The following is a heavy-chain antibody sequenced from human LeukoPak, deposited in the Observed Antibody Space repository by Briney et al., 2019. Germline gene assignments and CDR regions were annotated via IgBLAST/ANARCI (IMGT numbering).Heavy chain of an antibody. D-gene: IGHD6-13*01. CDR2: ISWNSGSI. Sequence: PGGSLRLSCAASRFTFDDYAMHWVRQAPGKGLEWVSGISWNSGSIGYADSVKGRFTISRDNAKNSLYLQMNSLRAEDTALYYCAKSFGSSWHNWFDPWGQGTLVTVSS. J-gene: IGHJ5*02. CDR1: RFTFDDYA. CDR3: AKSFGSSWHNWFDP. V-gene: IGHV3-9*01.